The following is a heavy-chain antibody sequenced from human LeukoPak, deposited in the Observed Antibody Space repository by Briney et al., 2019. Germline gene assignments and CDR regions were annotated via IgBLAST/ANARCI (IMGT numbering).Heavy chain of an antibody. CDR3: ARDRDGYKQGAFDI. CDR1: GFTFSSYA. D-gene: IGHD5-24*01. V-gene: IGHV3-23*01. Sequence: PGGSLRLSCAASGFTFSSYAMSWVRQASGKGLEWVSAISGSGGSTYYADSVKGRFTISRDNAKNSLYLQMNSLRAEDTAVYYCARDRDGYKQGAFDIWGQGTMVTVSS. J-gene: IGHJ3*02. CDR2: ISGSGGST.